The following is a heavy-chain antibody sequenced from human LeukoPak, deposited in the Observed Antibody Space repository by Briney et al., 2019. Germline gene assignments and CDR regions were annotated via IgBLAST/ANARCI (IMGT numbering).Heavy chain of an antibody. CDR3: ARVIAAAGTSWFDP. Sequence: SETLSLTCTVSGGSISSYYWSWIRQPPGKGLEWIGYIYYSGSTNYNPSLKSRVTISVDTSKNQFSLKLSSVTAADAAVYYCARVIAAAGTSWFDPWGQGTLVTVSS. V-gene: IGHV4-59*01. D-gene: IGHD6-13*01. CDR1: GGSISSYY. CDR2: IYYSGST. J-gene: IGHJ5*02.